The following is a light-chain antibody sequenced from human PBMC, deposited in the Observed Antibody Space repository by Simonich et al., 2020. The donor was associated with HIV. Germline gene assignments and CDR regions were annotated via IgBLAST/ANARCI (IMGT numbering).Light chain of an antibody. Sequence: DIVMTQSPDSLAVSLGERATINFTSSKSVLSSPNHKHSLVWYQQKPLQPPKLPIYWASTRESGVPDRFSGSGSGTDFTLTISSLQAEDVAVYYCQQYYSIPLTFGGGTKVEIK. CDR3: QQYYSIPLT. V-gene: IGKV4-1*01. J-gene: IGKJ4*01. CDR1: KSVLSSPNHKHS. CDR2: WAS.